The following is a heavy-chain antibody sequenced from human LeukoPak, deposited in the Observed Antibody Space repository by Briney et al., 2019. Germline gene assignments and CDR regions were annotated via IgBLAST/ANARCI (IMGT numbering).Heavy chain of an antibody. V-gene: IGHV3-7*01. D-gene: IGHD4-17*01. Sequence: LTGGSLRLSCEASGFTFSSYWMDGVRQAPGKGLEWVANIKHDGSEQYYVDSVKGRFTISRDNGRNLLYLQMNSLRVEDTAVYYCARDKYGAYSDFWSQGTLVTVSS. CDR3: ARDKYGAYSDF. CDR1: GFTFSSYW. J-gene: IGHJ4*02. CDR2: IKHDGSEQ.